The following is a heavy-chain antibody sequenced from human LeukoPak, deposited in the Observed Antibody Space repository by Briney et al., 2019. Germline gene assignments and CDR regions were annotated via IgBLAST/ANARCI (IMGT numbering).Heavy chain of an antibody. V-gene: IGHV1-69*13. Sequence: SVKVSCKVSGYTLTELSMHWVRQAPGQGLEWMGGIIPIFGTANYAQKFQGRVTITADESTSTAYMELSSLRSEDTAVYYCARDHLGRYGMDVWGQGTTVTVSS. D-gene: IGHD7-27*01. CDR2: IIPIFGTA. CDR3: ARDHLGRYGMDV. CDR1: GYTLTELS. J-gene: IGHJ6*02.